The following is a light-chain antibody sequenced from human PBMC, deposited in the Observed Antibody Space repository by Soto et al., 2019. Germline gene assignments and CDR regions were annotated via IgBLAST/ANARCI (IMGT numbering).Light chain of an antibody. CDR2: DAS. J-gene: IGKJ5*01. V-gene: IGKV3-20*01. CDR3: QQYGTSTLT. CDR1: QSVTSY. Sequence: EIVLTQSPATLSLSPGERPTLSGRASQSVTSYLAWYQQRPGQAPRLIIYDASRRETGIPARFIGSGAGADFTRPISRLEPEDFEVYYCQQYGTSTLTFCQGTRLEIK.